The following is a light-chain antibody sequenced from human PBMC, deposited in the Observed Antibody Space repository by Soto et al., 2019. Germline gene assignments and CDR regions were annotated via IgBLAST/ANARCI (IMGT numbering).Light chain of an antibody. Sequence: QSVLTQPRAVSGSPGQSVTISCTGTIREVGGYNYVSWYQQHPGKAPKLMIYDVSKRPSGVPDRFSGSKSGNTASLTISGLQAEDEADYYCCSYAGSYTWVFGTGTKVTVL. J-gene: IGLJ1*01. V-gene: IGLV2-11*01. CDR3: CSYAGSYTWV. CDR2: DVS. CDR1: IREVGGYNY.